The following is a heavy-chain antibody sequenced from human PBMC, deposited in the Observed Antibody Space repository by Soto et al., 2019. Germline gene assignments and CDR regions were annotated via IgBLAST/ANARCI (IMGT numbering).Heavy chain of an antibody. J-gene: IGHJ6*03. CDR3: ARRATGTTTTDNYYYYMDA. CDR1: GFSFGSYS. CDR2: ITSSSTII. Sequence: EVQLVESGGGLVQPGGSLRLSCAASGFSFGSYSMTWARQAPGKGLEWVSYITSSSTIIYYRDSVKGRFTISRDNAKKSLFLQMDSLRAEDTAVYYCARRATGTTTTDNYYYYMDAWGKGTTVTVSS. D-gene: IGHD1-1*01. V-gene: IGHV3-48*01.